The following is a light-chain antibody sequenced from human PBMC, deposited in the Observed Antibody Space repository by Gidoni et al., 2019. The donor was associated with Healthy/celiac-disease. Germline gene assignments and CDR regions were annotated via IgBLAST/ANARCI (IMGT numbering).Light chain of an antibody. CDR2: GAS. V-gene: IGKV3-20*01. J-gene: IGKJ1*01. Sequence: EIVLTQSPGTLSLSPGERATLSCRASQSVSSPYLAWYQQKPGQAPRLLIYGASSRVTGVPDRFSGSGSGTDFTLTISRLEPEDFAVYYCQQGAFGQGTKVEMK. CDR1: QSVSSPY. CDR3: QQGA.